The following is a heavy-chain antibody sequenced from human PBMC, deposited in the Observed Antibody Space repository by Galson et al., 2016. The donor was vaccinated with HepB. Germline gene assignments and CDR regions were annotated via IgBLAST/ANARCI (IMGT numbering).Heavy chain of an antibody. CDR3: ARADIVLMVYAMYGMDV. Sequence: SVKVSCKASGYTFTSYGITWVRQAPGQGLEWMGWIWANNGNTNYAQKFQARVTMTTDTSTSTAYMELRSLRSDDTAVYYCARADIVLMVYAMYGMDVWGQGTTVTVSS. V-gene: IGHV1-18*04. CDR2: IWANNGNT. CDR1: GYTFTSYG. J-gene: IGHJ6*02. D-gene: IGHD2-8*01.